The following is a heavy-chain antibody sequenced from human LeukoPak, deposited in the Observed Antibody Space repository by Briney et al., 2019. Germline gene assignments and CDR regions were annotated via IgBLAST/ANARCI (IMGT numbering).Heavy chain of an antibody. D-gene: IGHD2-15*01. V-gene: IGHV1-2*02. J-gene: IGHJ3*02. CDR2: INPNSGGT. Sequence: ASVKVSCKASGYTYTGYYMHWVRQAPGQGIEWMGWINPNSGGTNYAQKFQGRVTMTRDTSISTAYMELTRLRSDDTAVYYCANSGGEEDDAFDIWGQGTMVTVSS. CDR1: GYTYTGYY. CDR3: ANSGGEEDDAFDI.